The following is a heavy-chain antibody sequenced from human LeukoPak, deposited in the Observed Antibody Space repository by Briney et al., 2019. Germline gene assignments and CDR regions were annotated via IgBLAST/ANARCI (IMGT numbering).Heavy chain of an antibody. V-gene: IGHV4-59*12. CDR3: ARGTGYCSGGSCYLSSSWYFDL. D-gene: IGHD2-15*01. Sequence: SETLSLTCTVSGGSISSYYWSWIRQPPGKGLEWIGYIYYSGSTNYNPSLKSRVTISVDTSKNQFSLKLSSVTAADTAVYYCARGTGYCSGGSCYLSSSWYFDLWGRGTLVTVSS. J-gene: IGHJ2*01. CDR2: IYYSGST. CDR1: GGSISSYY.